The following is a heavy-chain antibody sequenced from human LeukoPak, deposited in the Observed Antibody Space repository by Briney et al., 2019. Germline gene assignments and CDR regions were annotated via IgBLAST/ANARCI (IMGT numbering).Heavy chain of an antibody. Sequence: GGSLRLSCAASGFTFSSYAMTWVRQAPGKGLEWVSGISGSGGSTNYADSVKGRFTISRDNSKDTLYLQMNSLRAEDTAVYYCAXDYYGSGDAFDIWGQGTMVTVSS. CDR1: GFTFSSYA. V-gene: IGHV3-23*01. J-gene: IGHJ3*02. CDR3: AXDYYGSGDAFDI. CDR2: ISGSGGST. D-gene: IGHD3-10*01.